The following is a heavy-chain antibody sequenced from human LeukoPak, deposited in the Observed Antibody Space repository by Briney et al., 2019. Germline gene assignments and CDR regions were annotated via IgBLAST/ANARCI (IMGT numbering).Heavy chain of an antibody. V-gene: IGHV4-34*01. CDR1: GESFSGYS. CDR2: INHSGST. D-gene: IGHD6-13*01. CDR3: RSSWGAAAGTTYIAFDI. J-gene: IGHJ3*02. Sequence: SETLSLTCAVYGESFSGYSWTWIRQPPGKGLEWIGEINHSGSTNYNPSLKSRVTISVDTSKNQFSLKLSSVTAADTAVYYCRSSWGAAAGTTYIAFDIWGQGTMVTVSS.